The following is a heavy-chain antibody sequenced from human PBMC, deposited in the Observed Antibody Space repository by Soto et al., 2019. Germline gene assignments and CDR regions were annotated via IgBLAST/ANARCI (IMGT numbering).Heavy chain of an antibody. CDR2: MRSNRFGATT. J-gene: IGHJ4*02. CDR3: XRGPRHRSGGGCYSLGN. Sequence: GDSVWFQGVSGACKASGEVLEWLGFMRSNRFGATTEIAASVKGRFSISRDDSNITAYLQMNSLQSEDTAVYYCXRGPRHRSGGGCYSLGNWAGGTLGTVPS. CDR1: GDSVWFQG. D-gene: IGHD2-15*01. V-gene: IGHV3-49*02.